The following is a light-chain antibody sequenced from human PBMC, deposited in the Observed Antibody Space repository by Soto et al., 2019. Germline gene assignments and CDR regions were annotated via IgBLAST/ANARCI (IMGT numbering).Light chain of an antibody. J-gene: IGKJ5*01. CDR2: DAS. CDR1: QSVSSNY. Sequence: IVVTQSPATLSVSPGERATLSCRAVQSVSSNYLAWYQQKPGQAPRLLIYDASNRATGIPARFSGSGSGTDFTLTISSLEPEDFAVYYCQQRSNWPPITFGQGTRLEIK. CDR3: QQRSNWPPIT. V-gene: IGKV3-11*01.